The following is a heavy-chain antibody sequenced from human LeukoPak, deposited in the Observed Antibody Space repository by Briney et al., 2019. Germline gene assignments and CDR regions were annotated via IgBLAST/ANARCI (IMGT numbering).Heavy chain of an antibody. D-gene: IGHD2/OR15-2a*01. CDR3: VSKITTSYY. J-gene: IGHJ4*02. Sequence: GGSLRLSCAASGFTLSDHYMDWVRRAPGKGLEWVGRTTNKANGYTTEYAASVQGRFTISRDDSKTSLYLQMNSLKTADTAVYYCVSKITTSYYWGQGTLVTVSS. V-gene: IGHV3-72*01. CDR1: GFTLSDHY. CDR2: TTNKANGYTT.